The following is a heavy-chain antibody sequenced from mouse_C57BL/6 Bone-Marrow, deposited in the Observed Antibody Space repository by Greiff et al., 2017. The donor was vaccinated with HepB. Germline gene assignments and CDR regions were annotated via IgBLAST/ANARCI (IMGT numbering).Heavy chain of an antibody. J-gene: IGHJ3*01. Sequence: QVQLQQPGAELVKPGASVKLSCKASGYTFTSYWMHWVKQRPGQGLEWIGMIHPNSGSTNYNEKFKSKATLTVDKSSSTAYMQLRSLTSEDSAVYYCARWGGAWFAYWGQGPLVTVAA. V-gene: IGHV1-64*01. CDR1: GYTFTSYW. CDR3: ARWGGAWFAY. CDR2: IHPNSGST.